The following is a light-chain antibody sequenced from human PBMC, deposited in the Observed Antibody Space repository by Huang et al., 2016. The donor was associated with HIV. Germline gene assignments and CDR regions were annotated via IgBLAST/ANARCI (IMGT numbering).Light chain of an antibody. J-gene: IGKJ1*01. CDR1: QSVSNY. V-gene: IGKV3-11*01. CDR3: QQRSNWPGT. CDR2: DES. Sequence: EIVLTQSPATLSLFPGDRATLSCTASQSVSNYLTWYQQKPGQAHRLLIYDESNRATGSPARFSGSGSATDFPLTINSLEPEDVAVYDCQQRSNWPGTFGQGTKVEVK.